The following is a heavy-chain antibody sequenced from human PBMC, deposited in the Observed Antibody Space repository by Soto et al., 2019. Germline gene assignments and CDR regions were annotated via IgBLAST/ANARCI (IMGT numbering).Heavy chain of an antibody. CDR3: ATTPIRSTGWTGAY. V-gene: IGHV3-21*01. D-gene: IGHD6-19*01. Sequence: EVHLVESGGGLLKPGGSLRLSCAASGFTFNIYSMNWVRQAPGKGLEWVSSISPNSTYISYADSVKGRFTISRDNAKNSLSLQMNSLRPEDTAVYYCATTPIRSTGWTGAYWGQGTLVTVSS. J-gene: IGHJ4*02. CDR1: GFTFNIYS. CDR2: ISPNSTYI.